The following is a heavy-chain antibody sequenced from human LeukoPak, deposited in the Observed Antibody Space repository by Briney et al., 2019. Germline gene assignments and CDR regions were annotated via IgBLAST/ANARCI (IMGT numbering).Heavy chain of an antibody. CDR1: GFTFSSYE. CDR2: ISSSGSTI. J-gene: IGHJ4*02. V-gene: IGHV3-48*03. Sequence: PGGSLRLSCAASGFTFSSYEMNWVRQAPGKGLEWVSYISSSGSTIYYADSVKGRFTISRDNAKNSLYLQMNSLRAEDTAVYYCAKSIPTIAVAVSTRQWGQGTLVTVSS. CDR3: AKSIPTIAVAVSTRQ. D-gene: IGHD6-19*01.